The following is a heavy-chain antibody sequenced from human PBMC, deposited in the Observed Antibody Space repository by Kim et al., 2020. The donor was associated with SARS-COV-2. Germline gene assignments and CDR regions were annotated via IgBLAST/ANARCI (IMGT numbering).Heavy chain of an antibody. V-gene: IGHV6-1*01. D-gene: IGHD6-6*01. J-gene: IGHJ6*02. Sequence: YYDYAGSVKSRITIRPNTAKNQFSLQLNSDTPEDTAVYYCARGGAVAAPQVWGQGTTVTVSS. CDR2: YY. CDR3: ARGGAVAAPQV.